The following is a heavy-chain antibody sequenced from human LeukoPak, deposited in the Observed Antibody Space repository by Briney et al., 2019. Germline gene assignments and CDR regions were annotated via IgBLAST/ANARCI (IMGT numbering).Heavy chain of an antibody. Sequence: GASVKVSCKTSGYTFTNYGISWVRQAPGQGLEWMGWISGYNGNTNYAQNLQGRVTMTTDTSTSTAYMELRSLTPDDTALYYCARDAPYSSSWYVPFDYWGQGTLVTVSS. CDR3: ARDAPYSSSWYVPFDY. D-gene: IGHD6-13*01. J-gene: IGHJ4*02. V-gene: IGHV1-18*01. CDR1: GYTFTNYG. CDR2: ISGYNGNT.